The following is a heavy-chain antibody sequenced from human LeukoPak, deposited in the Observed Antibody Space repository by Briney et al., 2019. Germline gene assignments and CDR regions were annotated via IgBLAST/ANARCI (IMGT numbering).Heavy chain of an antibody. CDR1: GGSISSGNYY. CDR3: ASWYSSAGIDY. V-gene: IGHV4-61*02. Sequence: SETLSLTCTVSGGSISSGNYYWSWIRQPAGKGLEWIGRIYNSGSTNYNPSLKSRVTISVDTSQKQFSLKLSSVTAADTAVYYCASWYSSAGIDYWGQGTLVTVSS. J-gene: IGHJ4*02. D-gene: IGHD6-25*01. CDR2: IYNSGST.